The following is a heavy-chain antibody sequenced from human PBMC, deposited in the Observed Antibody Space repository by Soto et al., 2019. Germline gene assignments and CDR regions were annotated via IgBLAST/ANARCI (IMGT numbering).Heavy chain of an antibody. CDR3: ARDRGYSCFDY. V-gene: IGHV3-7*01. CDR2: IKEDGSEE. D-gene: IGHD5-18*01. Sequence: GGSLRLSCAASGFTFSRSWMNWVRQAPGKGLEWVAGIKEDGSEEYYVDYVKGRFTISRDNVENSLYLQMNSLRGEDTAVYFCARDRGYSCFDYWGLGTLVTVSS. CDR1: GFTFSRSW. J-gene: IGHJ4*02.